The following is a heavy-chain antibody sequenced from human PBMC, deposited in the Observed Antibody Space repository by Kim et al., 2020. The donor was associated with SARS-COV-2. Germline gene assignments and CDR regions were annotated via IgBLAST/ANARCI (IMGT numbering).Heavy chain of an antibody. J-gene: IGHJ2*01. CDR1: GGSISSNTYY. D-gene: IGHD3-22*01. V-gene: IGHV4-39*01. Sequence: SETLSLTCIVSGGSISSNTYYWAWIRQPPGKGLECIGTIYYSGRSTYYNPSLKSRVTISVDTSNNQFSLKLSSVTAADTAVYYCARRGYYHGSGADFWGR. CDR2: IYYSGRST. CDR3: ARRGYYHGSGADF.